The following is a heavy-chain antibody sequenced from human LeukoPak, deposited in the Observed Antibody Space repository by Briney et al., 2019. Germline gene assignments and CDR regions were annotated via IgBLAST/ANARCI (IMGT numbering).Heavy chain of an antibody. J-gene: IGHJ5*02. CDR3: ARQGLLRYFDWPYNWFGP. V-gene: IGHV4-39*01. CDR2: IYYSGST. Sequence: SETLSLTCTVSGGSISSSSYYWGWIRQPPGKGLEWIGGIYYSGSTYYNPSLKSRVTISVDTSKNQFSLKLSSVTAADTAVYYCARQGLLRYFDWPYNWFGPWGQGTLVTVSS. D-gene: IGHD3-9*01. CDR1: GGSISSSSYY.